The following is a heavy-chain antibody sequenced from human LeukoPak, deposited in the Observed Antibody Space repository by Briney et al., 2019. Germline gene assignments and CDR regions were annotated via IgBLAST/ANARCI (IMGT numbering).Heavy chain of an antibody. V-gene: IGHV3-30*18. D-gene: IGHD3-10*01. CDR3: AKLPETAMVRDTYHFDY. Sequence: GGSLRLSCAASGFTFSSYSMNWVRQAPGKGLEWVAVISYDGSNKYYADSVKGRFTISRDNSKNTLYLQMNSLRAEDTAVYYCAKLPETAMVRDTYHFDYWGQGTLVTVSS. J-gene: IGHJ4*02. CDR2: ISYDGSNK. CDR1: GFTFSSYS.